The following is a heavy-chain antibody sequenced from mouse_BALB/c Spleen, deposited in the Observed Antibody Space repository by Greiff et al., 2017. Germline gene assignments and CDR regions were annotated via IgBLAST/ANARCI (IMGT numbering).Heavy chain of an antibody. J-gene: IGHJ4*01. CDR2: IWGGGST. Sequence: VNVVESGPGLVAPSQSLSITCTVSGFSLSRYSVHWVRQPPGKGLEWLGMIWGGGSTDYNSALKSRLSISKDNSKSQVFLKMNSLQTDDTAMYYCARGGTTVVAAPYAMDYWGQGTSVTVSS. D-gene: IGHD1-1*01. CDR1: GFSLSRYS. CDR3: ARGGTTVVAAPYAMDY. V-gene: IGHV2-6-4*01.